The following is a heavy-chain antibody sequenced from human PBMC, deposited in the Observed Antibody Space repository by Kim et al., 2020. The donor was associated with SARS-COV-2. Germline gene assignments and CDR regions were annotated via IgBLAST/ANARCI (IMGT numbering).Heavy chain of an antibody. CDR3: AREGSTPWDRFAFDI. J-gene: IGHJ3*02. CDR2: IYYSGST. CDR1: GGSISSSSYY. Sequence: SETLSLTCTVSGGSISSSSYYWGWIRQPPGKGLEWIGSIYYSGSTYYNPSLKSRVTISVDTSKNQFSLKLSSVTAADTAVYYCAREGSTPWDRFAFDIWGQGTMVTVSS. D-gene: IGHD2-2*01. V-gene: IGHV4-39*07.